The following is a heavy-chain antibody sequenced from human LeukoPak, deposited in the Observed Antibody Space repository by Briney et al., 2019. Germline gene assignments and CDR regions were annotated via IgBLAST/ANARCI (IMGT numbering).Heavy chain of an antibody. CDR3: ARSSGYDGYWYFDL. CDR1: GGSIRSYY. J-gene: IGHJ2*01. D-gene: IGHD5-12*01. Sequence: SETLSLSCSVSGGSIRSYYWSWIRQPPGKGLEWIGSIYYSGSTNYNPSLKSRVTISLDTSKNQFSLKLRSVTAADTAVYYCARSSGYDGYWYFDLWGRDTLVTVSS. CDR2: IYYSGST. V-gene: IGHV4-59*01.